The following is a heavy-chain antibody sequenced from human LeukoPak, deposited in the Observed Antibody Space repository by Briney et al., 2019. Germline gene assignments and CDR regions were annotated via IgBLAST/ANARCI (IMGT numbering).Heavy chain of an antibody. CDR1: GFTFSSYG. Sequence: GGSLRLSCAASGFTFSSYGMHWVRQAPGKGLEWVAVISYDGSNKYYADSVKGRFTISRDNSKNTLYLQMNSLRAEDTAVYYCGKNGGGDTAMVDYWGQGTLVTVSS. V-gene: IGHV3-30*18. CDR3: GKNGGGDTAMVDY. CDR2: ISYDGSNK. D-gene: IGHD5-18*01. J-gene: IGHJ4*02.